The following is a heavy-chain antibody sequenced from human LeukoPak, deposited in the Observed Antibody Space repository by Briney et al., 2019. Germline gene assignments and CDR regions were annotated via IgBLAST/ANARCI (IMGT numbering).Heavy chain of an antibody. CDR1: GGTFSSYA. Sequence: ASVKVSCKASGGTFSSYATSWVRQAPGQGLEWMGGIIPIFGTANYAQKFQGRVTITTDESTSTAYMELSSLRSEDTAVYYCARGAGVAGYYFDYWGQGTLVTVSS. V-gene: IGHV1-69*05. CDR3: ARGAGVAGYYFDY. CDR2: IIPIFGTA. D-gene: IGHD6-19*01. J-gene: IGHJ4*02.